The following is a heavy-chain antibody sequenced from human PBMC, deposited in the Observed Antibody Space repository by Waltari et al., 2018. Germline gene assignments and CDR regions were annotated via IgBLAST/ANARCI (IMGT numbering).Heavy chain of an antibody. V-gene: IGHV1-18*01. CDR2: ISAYNGNT. Sequence: VQLVQSGAEVKKPGASVKVSCTASGYTFTSYGIRWVRQAPGQGLEWMGWISAYNGNTNYAQKLQGRVTMTTDTSTSTAYMELRSLRSDDTAVYYCARDLTIAAAGTCGMDVWGQGTTVTVSS. CDR3: ARDLTIAAAGTCGMDV. J-gene: IGHJ6*02. CDR1: GYTFTSYG. D-gene: IGHD6-13*01.